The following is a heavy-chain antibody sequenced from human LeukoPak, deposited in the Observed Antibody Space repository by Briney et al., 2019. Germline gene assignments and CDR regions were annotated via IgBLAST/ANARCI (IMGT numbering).Heavy chain of an antibody. CDR1: GGSISSGDYY. CDR2: IYYSGST. V-gene: IGHV4-30-4*08. Sequence: SSETLSLTCTVSGGSISSGDYYWSWIRQPPGKGLEWIGYIYYSGSTYYNPSLKSRVTISVDTSKNQFSLKLSSVTAADTAVYYCARTEYSSSSLDYWGQGTLVTVSS. D-gene: IGHD6-6*01. CDR3: ARTEYSSSSLDY. J-gene: IGHJ4*02.